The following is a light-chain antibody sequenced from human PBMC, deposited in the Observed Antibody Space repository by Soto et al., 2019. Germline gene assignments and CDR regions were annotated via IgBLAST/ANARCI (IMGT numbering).Light chain of an antibody. J-gene: IGKJ2*01. CDR2: LGS. Sequence: DIVMTQSPLSLPVTPGEPASISCRSSQTLLHSNGYNYLDWYLQKPGQSPQLLIYLGSNRASGVPDRFSGSEAGTDFTLKISRVEAEDVGVYYCMQALPTPHTFGQGTKLEIK. V-gene: IGKV2-28*01. CDR1: QTLLHSNGYNY. CDR3: MQALPTPHT.